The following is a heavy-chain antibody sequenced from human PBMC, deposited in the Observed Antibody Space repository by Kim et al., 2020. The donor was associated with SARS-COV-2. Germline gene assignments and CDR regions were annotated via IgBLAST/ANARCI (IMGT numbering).Heavy chain of an antibody. CDR3: ARDLQMIRAIFSYFYGLDV. CDR1: GFTFSDYD. J-gene: IGHJ6*02. CDR2: ISNSGTTK. V-gene: IGHV3-48*03. D-gene: IGHD3-10*01. Sequence: GGSLRLSCVASGFTFSDYDVNWVRQAPGKGLEWISYISNSGTTKYYADSVKGRFTISRDNAKNSQYLQMNSLRVEDTAVYYCARDLQMIRAIFSYFYGLDVGGQGTTVPVPS.